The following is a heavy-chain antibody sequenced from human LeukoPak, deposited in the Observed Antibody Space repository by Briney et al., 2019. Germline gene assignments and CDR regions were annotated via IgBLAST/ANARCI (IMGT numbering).Heavy chain of an antibody. J-gene: IGHJ3*02. CDR3: IRGGIQVSGIDAFDI. CDR1: GFTFSSYD. CDR2: ISIAGDT. V-gene: IGHV3-13*01. Sequence: QSGGSLRLSCPASGFTFSSYDMRWVRQDPGSGLEWLSAISIAGDTYYPDSVKGRFTISRENAKNSMYLQMNGLKDGDTAVYYCIRGGIQVSGIDAFDIWGQGAMVTVSS. D-gene: IGHD5/OR15-5a*01.